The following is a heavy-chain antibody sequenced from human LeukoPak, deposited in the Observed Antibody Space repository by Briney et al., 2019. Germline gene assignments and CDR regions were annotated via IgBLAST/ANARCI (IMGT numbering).Heavy chain of an antibody. Sequence: GASVKVSCKASGYTFTSYGISWVRQAPGQGLEWMGWISAYNGNTNYAQKLQGRVTMTTHTPTTTAYMELRSLRSDDTAVYYCARDGRCSGGSCYSEAFDIWGQGTMVTVSS. V-gene: IGHV1-18*01. CDR3: ARDGRCSGGSCYSEAFDI. D-gene: IGHD2-15*01. CDR1: GYTFTSYG. J-gene: IGHJ3*02. CDR2: ISAYNGNT.